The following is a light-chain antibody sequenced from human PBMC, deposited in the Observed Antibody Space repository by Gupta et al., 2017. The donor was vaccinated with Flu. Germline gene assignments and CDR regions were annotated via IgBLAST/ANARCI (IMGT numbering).Light chain of an antibody. CDR2: DTY. CDR3: QQRSYWPIT. J-gene: IGKJ4*01. CDR1: QSVSNY. V-gene: IGKV3-11*01. Sequence: EIVLTQSPATLSLSPGDRATLSCRTSQSVSNYLAWYQQRRGQPPRLLIYDTYNRATGIPARFSGSGSGTDFTLTISSLEPEEFAVYYCQQRSYWPITFGRGTKVDI.